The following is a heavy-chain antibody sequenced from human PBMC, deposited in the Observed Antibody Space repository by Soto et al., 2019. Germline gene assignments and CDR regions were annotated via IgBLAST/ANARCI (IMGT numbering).Heavy chain of an antibody. CDR3: ARARYYYDSRGTYADAFDI. CDR1: GYSFTSYW. CDR2: IDPSDSYT. D-gene: IGHD3-22*01. Sequence: LGESLKISCKGSGYSFTSYWISWVRQMPGKGLEWMGRIDPSDSYTNYSPSFQGHVTISADKSISTAYLQWSSLKASDTAMYYCARARYYYDSRGTYADAFDIWGQGTMVTVSS. J-gene: IGHJ3*02. V-gene: IGHV5-10-1*01.